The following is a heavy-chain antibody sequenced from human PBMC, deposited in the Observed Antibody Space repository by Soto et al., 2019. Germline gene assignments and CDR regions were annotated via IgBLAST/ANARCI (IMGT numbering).Heavy chain of an antibody. CDR3: ASHDPGSPVGY. CDR2: TRNKANSYST. Sequence: GSPRLSFAASGFSFSGPYMDWVPPGPGKGLEWVGRTRNKANSYSTDYAASVKGRFTISRDDSKNSLYLQMNSLKTEDTAVYYCASHDPGSPVGYWGQGTLVTVSS. J-gene: IGHJ4*02. CDR1: GFSFSGPY. D-gene: IGHD1-1*01. V-gene: IGHV3-72*01.